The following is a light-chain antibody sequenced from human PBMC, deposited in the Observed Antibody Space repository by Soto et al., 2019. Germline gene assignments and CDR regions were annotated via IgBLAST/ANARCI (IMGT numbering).Light chain of an antibody. J-gene: IGKJ4*01. CDR1: QTVRNNY. CDR2: DAS. CDR3: QQYNNWPLT. V-gene: IGKV3-20*01. Sequence: GLTQSAGALSLSPGERATLSCRASQTVRNNYLAWYQQKPGQAPRLLIYDASNRATGIPDRFSGGGSGTDFTLTISRLEPEDFAVYYCQQYNNWPLTFGGGTKVDIK.